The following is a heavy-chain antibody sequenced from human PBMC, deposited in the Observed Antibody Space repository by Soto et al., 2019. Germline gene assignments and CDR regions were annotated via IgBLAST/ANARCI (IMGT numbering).Heavy chain of an antibody. V-gene: IGHV4-59*01. CDR2: IYYSGST. J-gene: IGHJ5*02. CDR1: GGSISSYY. Sequence: SETLSLTCTVSGGSISSYYWSWIRQPPGKGLEWIGYIYYSGSTNYNPSLKSRVTISVDTSKNQFSLKLSSVTDADTAVYYCARDRHRAWFDPWGQGTLVTVSS. CDR3: ARDRHRAWFDP.